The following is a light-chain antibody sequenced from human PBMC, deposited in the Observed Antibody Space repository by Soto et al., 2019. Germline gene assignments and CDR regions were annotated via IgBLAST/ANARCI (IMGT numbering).Light chain of an antibody. CDR2: GAS. CDR1: QSVGSA. Sequence: EIVMTQSPATLSVSPGETATLSCRASQSVGSAVAWYQHKPGQAPRLLIVGASIRATGVPGRFSGGGSGTEFTLPISSLQYEDFAVYYCQQYKNCPPLTFGGGTTVEIK. V-gene: IGKV3-15*01. CDR3: QQYKNCPPLT. J-gene: IGKJ4*01.